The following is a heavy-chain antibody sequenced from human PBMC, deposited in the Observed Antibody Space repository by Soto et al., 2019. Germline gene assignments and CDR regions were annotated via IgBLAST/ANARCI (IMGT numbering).Heavy chain of an antibody. CDR2: INPSGGST. J-gene: IGHJ5*02. Sequence: GASVKVSCKASGYTFTSYYMHWVRQAPGQGLEWMGIINPSGGSTSYAQKFQGRVTMTRDTSTSTVYMELSSLRSEDTAVYYCARDGTTIFGVVMKNWFDPWGQGTLVTVPQ. CDR3: ARDGTTIFGVVMKNWFDP. CDR1: GYTFTSYY. V-gene: IGHV1-46*03. D-gene: IGHD3-3*01.